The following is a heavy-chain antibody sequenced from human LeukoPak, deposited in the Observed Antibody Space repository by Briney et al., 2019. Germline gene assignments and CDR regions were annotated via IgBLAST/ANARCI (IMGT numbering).Heavy chain of an antibody. Sequence: GRSLRLSCAASGFTFSSYGMHWVRQAPGKGLEWVAVIWYDGSNKYYADSVKGRFTISRDNSKNTLYLQMNSLRAEDTAVYYCARVGSGWYYFDYWGQGTLVTVSS. CDR3: ARVGSGWYYFDY. CDR1: GFTFSSYG. J-gene: IGHJ4*02. D-gene: IGHD6-19*01. CDR2: IWYDGSNK. V-gene: IGHV3-33*01.